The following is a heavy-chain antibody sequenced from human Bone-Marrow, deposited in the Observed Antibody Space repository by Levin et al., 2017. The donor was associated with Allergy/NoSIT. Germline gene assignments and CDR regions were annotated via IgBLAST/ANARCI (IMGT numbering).Heavy chain of an antibody. Sequence: GASVKVSCKASGYAFTGAYIHWVRQAPGQGLEWMGRINPNSGGTNYAQKFQGRVTMTRDTSISTAYMELSGLRSDDTAVYYCARDPAVGGNNCFDPWGQGTLVTVSS. CDR1: GYAFTGAY. CDR2: INPNSGGT. D-gene: IGHD6-19*01. CDR3: ARDPAVGGNNCFDP. J-gene: IGHJ5*02. V-gene: IGHV1-2*06.